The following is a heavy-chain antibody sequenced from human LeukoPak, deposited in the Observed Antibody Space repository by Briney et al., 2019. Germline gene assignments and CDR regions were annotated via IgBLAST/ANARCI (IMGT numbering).Heavy chain of an antibody. CDR3: ARSVDYFDNTGPHMMFDY. J-gene: IGHJ4*02. Sequence: SDTLSLTCNVSGDSITSHCWNWIRQPPGKGLEWLGYIYNTGISKFHPSLKSRVSMSVDTAKNQFFMKVNSVTAADTAVYNCARSVDYFDNTGPHMMFDYWGQGSLVTVSS. D-gene: IGHD3-22*01. CDR1: GDSITSHC. CDR2: IYNTGIS. V-gene: IGHV4-59*07.